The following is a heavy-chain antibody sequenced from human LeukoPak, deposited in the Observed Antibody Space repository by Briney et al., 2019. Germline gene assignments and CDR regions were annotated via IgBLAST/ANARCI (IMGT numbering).Heavy chain of an antibody. Sequence: TGGSLRLSCEGSGYSFSSFWMHWVRQAPGEGLVWVSRLNEGGGITNYADFAKGRFTISRDNARNTLYLQMNSLSADDTAVYYCTRDIGGRSAYWGQGALVTVSS. D-gene: IGHD3-16*01. CDR3: TRDIGGRSAY. CDR1: GYSFSSFW. CDR2: LNEGGGIT. J-gene: IGHJ4*02. V-gene: IGHV3-74*01.